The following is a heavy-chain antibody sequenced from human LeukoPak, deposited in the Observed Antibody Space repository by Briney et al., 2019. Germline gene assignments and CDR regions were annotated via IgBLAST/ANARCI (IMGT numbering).Heavy chain of an antibody. CDR1: GGTFSSYA. J-gene: IGHJ4*02. V-gene: IGHV1-69*13. Sequence: SVKVSCKASGGTFSSYAISWVRQAPGQGLEWMGGIIPIFGTANYAQKFQGRVTITADESTSTAYMELSSLRSEDTAVYYCARNDLDGDTPFLWGQGTLVTVSS. CDR3: ARNDLDGDTPFL. CDR2: IIPIFGTA. D-gene: IGHD2-21*02.